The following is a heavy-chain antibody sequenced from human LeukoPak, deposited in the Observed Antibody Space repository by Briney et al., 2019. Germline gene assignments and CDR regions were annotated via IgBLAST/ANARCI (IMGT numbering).Heavy chain of an antibody. CDR2: IKSKTDGGTT. CDR1: GFTFSSYA. Sequence: GRSLRLSCAASGFTFSSYAMHWVRQAPGKGLEWVGRIKSKTDGGTTDYAAPVKGRFTISRDDSKNTLYLQMNSLKTEDIAVYYCTTDPAPKGARDAFDIWGQGTMVTVSS. J-gene: IGHJ3*02. D-gene: IGHD1-26*01. CDR3: TTDPAPKGARDAFDI. V-gene: IGHV3-15*01.